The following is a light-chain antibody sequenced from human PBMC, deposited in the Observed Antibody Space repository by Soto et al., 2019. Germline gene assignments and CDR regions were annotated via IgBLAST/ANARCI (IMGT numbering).Light chain of an antibody. CDR2: KAS. V-gene: IGKV1-5*03. J-gene: IGKJ1*01. Sequence: IPSSQSPSHLSRALGDRVTITFWASQTISSWVAWYQQKAGKAPKLLIYKASTLKSVVPSRFSGSGSGTEFTLTISILHPDDFATYCCQQYNSYWTFGQGTKVDIK. CDR3: QQYNSYWT. CDR1: QTISSW.